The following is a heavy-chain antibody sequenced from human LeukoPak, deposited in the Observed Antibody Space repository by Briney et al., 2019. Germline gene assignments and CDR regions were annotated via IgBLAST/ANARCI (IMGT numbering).Heavy chain of an antibody. J-gene: IGHJ4*02. Sequence: SETLSLTCTVSGVSISSYYWSWIRQPPGKGLEWIGYIYYSGSTNYNPSLKSRVTISVDTSKNQFSLKLSSVTAADTAVYYCARHCNSYYDSSGTHFDYWGQGTLVTVSS. V-gene: IGHV4-59*08. CDR2: IYYSGST. D-gene: IGHD3-22*01. CDR3: ARHCNSYYDSSGTHFDY. CDR1: GVSISSYY.